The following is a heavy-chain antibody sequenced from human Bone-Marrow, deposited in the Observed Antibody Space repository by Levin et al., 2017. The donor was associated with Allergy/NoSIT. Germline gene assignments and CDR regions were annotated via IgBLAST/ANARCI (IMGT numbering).Heavy chain of an antibody. CDR2: TFYNSKWIV. CDR3: ARGPNHDYAFDY. V-gene: IGHV6-1*01. D-gene: IGHD4/OR15-4a*01. Sequence: SQTLSLTCAISGDSVSNNRAAWNWIRQPPSTGLEWLGSTFYNSKWIVDSSDSVQSRIHIDPDTSKYHFSLHLNSVTPEATAADYCARGPNHDYAFDYRGQGMHVTVSS. CDR1: GDSVSNNRAA. J-gene: IGHJ4*02.